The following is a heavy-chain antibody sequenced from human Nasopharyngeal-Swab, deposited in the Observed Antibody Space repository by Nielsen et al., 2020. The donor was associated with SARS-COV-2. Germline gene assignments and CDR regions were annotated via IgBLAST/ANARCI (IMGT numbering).Heavy chain of an antibody. CDR2: IKQDGSEK. V-gene: IGHV3-7*03. D-gene: IGHD1-1*01. Sequence: GGSLRLSCAASGFTFSNYRMSWVRQAPGKGLEWVANIKQDGSEKYYVDSVKGRFTISRDNAKNSLYLQMNSLRAEDTAVYYCASSRTTQNWFDPWGQGTLVTVSS. CDR1: GFTFSNYR. CDR3: ASSRTTQNWFDP. J-gene: IGHJ5*02.